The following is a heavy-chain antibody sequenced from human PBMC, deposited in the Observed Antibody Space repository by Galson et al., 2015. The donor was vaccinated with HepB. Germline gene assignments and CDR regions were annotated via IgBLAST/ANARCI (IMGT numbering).Heavy chain of an antibody. CDR1: GFTFSDHA. J-gene: IGHJ4*02. Sequence: SLRLSCAASGFTFSDHAMHWVRQAPGKGLEWVAVVSSGGNNIYYADSVKGRFTVSRENSKNMLYLQMNSLRLEDTAIYYCAKDGGSGLRYLEWVVSGNYFDHWGQGSLVTVSS. CDR3: AKDGGSGLRYLEWVVSGNYFDH. CDR2: VSSGGNNI. D-gene: IGHD3-3*01. V-gene: IGHV3-30*04.